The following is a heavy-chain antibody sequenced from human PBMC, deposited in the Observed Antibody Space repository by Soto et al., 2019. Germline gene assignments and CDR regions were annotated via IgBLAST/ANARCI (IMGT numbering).Heavy chain of an antibody. V-gene: IGHV1-46*03. CDR1: GYTFTSYY. J-gene: IGHJ4*02. CDR3: ARGGIVVVPAAMWSDY. CDR2: INPSGGST. Sequence: QVQLVQSGAEVKKPGASVKVSCKASGYTFTSYYMHWVRQAPGQGLEWMGIINPSGGSTSYAQKFQGRVAMTRDTSTSTVYMELSSLRSEDTAVYYCARGGIVVVPAAMWSDYWGQGTLVTVSS. D-gene: IGHD2-2*01.